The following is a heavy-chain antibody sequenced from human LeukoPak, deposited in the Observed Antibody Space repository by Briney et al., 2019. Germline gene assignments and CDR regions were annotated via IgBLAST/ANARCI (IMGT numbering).Heavy chain of an antibody. J-gene: IGHJ4*02. Sequence: PGGSLRLPCAASGFTFSSYSMNWVRQAPGKGLEWVSYISSSSSTIYYADSVKGRFTISRDNAKNSLYLQMNSLRGEDTAVYYCARDSTWIQDFWGQGTLVTVSS. CDR1: GFTFSSYS. CDR2: ISSSSSTI. D-gene: IGHD5-18*01. V-gene: IGHV3-48*01. CDR3: ARDSTWIQDF.